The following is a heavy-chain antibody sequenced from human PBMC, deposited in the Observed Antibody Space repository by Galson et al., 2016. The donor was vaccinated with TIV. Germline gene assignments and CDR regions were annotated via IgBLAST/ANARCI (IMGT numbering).Heavy chain of an antibody. CDR1: GFTFSAYA. Sequence: SLRLSCAASGFTFSAYAMTWVRQAPGKGLEWVSVVSGNGVSTYYAASVKGRFVISRDNSKNMLYLQMNSLTVDDTAVYYCAKGAAWDTSMGWLGFWFDYWGQGTLVTVSS. CDR3: AKGAAWDTSMGWLGFWFDY. V-gene: IGHV3-23*01. J-gene: IGHJ4*02. D-gene: IGHD5-18*01. CDR2: VSGNGVST.